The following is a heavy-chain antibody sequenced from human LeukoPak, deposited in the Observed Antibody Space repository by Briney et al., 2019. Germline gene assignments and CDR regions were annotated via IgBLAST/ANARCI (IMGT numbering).Heavy chain of an antibody. CDR3: ARELLSLREGAFDI. CDR1: DDSISSYY. V-gene: IGHV4-4*07. Sequence: KSSETLSLTCAVSDDSISSYYWSWIRQPAGKGLEWIGRIYTSGSTNYNPSLKSRVTMSVDTSKNQFSLKLSSVTAADTAVYYCARELLSLREGAFDIWGQGTMVTVSS. D-gene: IGHD1-26*01. CDR2: IYTSGST. J-gene: IGHJ3*02.